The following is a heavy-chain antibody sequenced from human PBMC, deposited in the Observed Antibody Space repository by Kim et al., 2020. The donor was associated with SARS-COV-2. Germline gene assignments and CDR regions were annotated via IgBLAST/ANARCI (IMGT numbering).Heavy chain of an antibody. D-gene: IGHD1-7*01. V-gene: IGHV3-21*01. CDR1: GFTFSSYS. J-gene: IGHJ5*02. CDR3: ARDFGTWGTGTTDSNWFDP. CDR2: ISSSSYI. Sequence: GGSLRLSCAASGFTFSSYSMNWVRQAPGKGLEWVSSISSSSYIYYADSVKGRFTISRDNAKNSLYLQMNSLRAEDTAVYYCARDFGTWGTGTTDSNWFDPWGQGTLVTVSS.